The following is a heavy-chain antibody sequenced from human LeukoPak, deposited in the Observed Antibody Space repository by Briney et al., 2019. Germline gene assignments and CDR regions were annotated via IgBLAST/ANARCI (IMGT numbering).Heavy chain of an antibody. Sequence: ASVKVSCKASGYSFTGYYIIWVRQAPGQGLEWMGWINPDSGVTNFANNFQGRVTLTRARAINTSYMELSGLSYDDTAVYFCARFGKAAARDFWGQGTLVTPSS. V-gene: IGHV1-2*02. D-gene: IGHD6-13*01. J-gene: IGHJ4*02. CDR3: ARFGKAAARDF. CDR2: INPDSGVT. CDR1: GYSFTGYY.